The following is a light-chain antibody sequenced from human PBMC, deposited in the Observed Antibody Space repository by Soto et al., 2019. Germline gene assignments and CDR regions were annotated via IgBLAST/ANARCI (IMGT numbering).Light chain of an antibody. CDR2: EVS. J-gene: IGLJ1*01. Sequence: QSVLTQPPSVSGSPGQSVTISCTGTSSDVGKYNRVSWYQQPPGTAPKLMIYEVSNRPSGVPDRFSGSESGNTASLTISGLQAEDEADYYCSSYTSSSTYVFGTGTKVTVL. V-gene: IGLV2-18*02. CDR3: SSYTSSSTYV. CDR1: SSDVGKYNR.